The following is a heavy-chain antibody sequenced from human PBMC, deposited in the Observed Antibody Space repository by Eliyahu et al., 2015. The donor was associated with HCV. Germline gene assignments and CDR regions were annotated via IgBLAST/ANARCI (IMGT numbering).Heavy chain of an antibody. J-gene: IGHJ6*02. CDR1: GFXFSSYG. CDR3: AKDRVWFGEGGMDV. CDR2: ISYDGSNK. D-gene: IGHD3-10*01. Sequence: QVQLVESGGGVVQPGRSLRLSCXASGFXFSSYGMHWVRQAPGKGLEWVAVISYDGSNKYYADSVKGRFTISRDNSKNTLYLQMNSLRAEDTAVYYCAKDRVWFGEGGMDVWGQGTTVTVSS. V-gene: IGHV3-30*18.